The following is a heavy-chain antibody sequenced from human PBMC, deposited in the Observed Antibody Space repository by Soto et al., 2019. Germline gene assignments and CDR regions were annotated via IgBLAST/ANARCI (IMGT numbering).Heavy chain of an antibody. J-gene: IGHJ4*02. D-gene: IGHD3-22*01. CDR2: ISSQAFGGTT. V-gene: IGHV3-49*04. CDR3: ATVYFYDSSADYYFDY. CDR1: GFTFDDYA. Sequence: GGSLRLSCTVSGFTFDDYAMSWVRQAPGKGLEWVGFISSQAFGGTTEYAASVEGRFTISTDESKTIAYLQMNSLKAADTAVYFCATVYFYDSSADYYFDYWGQGTLVTVSS.